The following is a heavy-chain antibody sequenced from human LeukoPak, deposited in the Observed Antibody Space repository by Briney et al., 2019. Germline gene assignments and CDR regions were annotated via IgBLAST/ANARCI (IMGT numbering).Heavy chain of an antibody. CDR1: GGSISSYY. Sequence: SETLSLTCTISGGSISSYYWSWIRQPPGKGLEWIGYIYYTGSTNHNPSLKSRVTISVDTSKNQFSLKLSSVTAADTAVYYCARVVYSGYDFRGAMDVWGKGTTGTVSS. D-gene: IGHD5-12*01. CDR3: ARVVYSGYDFRGAMDV. V-gene: IGHV4-59*01. CDR2: IYYTGST. J-gene: IGHJ6*03.